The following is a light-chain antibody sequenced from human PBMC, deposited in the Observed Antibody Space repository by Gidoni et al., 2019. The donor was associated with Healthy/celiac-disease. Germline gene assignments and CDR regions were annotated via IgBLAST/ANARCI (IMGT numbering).Light chain of an antibody. CDR2: STN. CDR1: SSNNGSNT. Sequence: QSVLTQPPSASGTPGPRVTISCSGSSSNNGSNTVNWYQQHPGKAPKLLIYSTNQRPSGVPYRFSGSNSGTSASLAISGLQSEDEADYYCAAWDDSLNGWVFVGGTKLTVL. V-gene: IGLV1-44*01. CDR3: AAWDDSLNGWV. J-gene: IGLJ3*02.